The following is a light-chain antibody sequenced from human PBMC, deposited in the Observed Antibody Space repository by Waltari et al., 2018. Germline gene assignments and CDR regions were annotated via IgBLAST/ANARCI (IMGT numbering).Light chain of an antibody. CDR1: SSDGGGYNY. V-gene: IGLV2-14*01. CDR3: SSYTSSSTLPYV. J-gene: IGLJ1*01. Sequence: QSALTQPASVSRSPGQSITISCTGPSSDGGGYNYVSWYQQHPGKAPQLMIYEVSNRPSGVSNRFSGSKSGNTASLTISGLQAEDEADYYCSSYTSSSTLPYVFGTGTKVTVL. CDR2: EVS.